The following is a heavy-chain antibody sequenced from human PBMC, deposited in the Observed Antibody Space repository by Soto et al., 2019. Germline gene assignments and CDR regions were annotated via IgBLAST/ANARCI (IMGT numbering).Heavy chain of an antibody. J-gene: IGHJ4*02. V-gene: IGHV1-46*01. CDR1: GYTFTHYY. Sequence: QVQLVQSGAEVKKPGASVRVSCKASGYTFTHYYIHWVRQAPGQGLEWMGIINPNGGITTYAQKFRDGFRMTRDTSTSTVYLEMSSLRSEDSAVYYCATSVNSAMAFDYWGQGTLVTVSS. D-gene: IGHD5-18*01. CDR3: ATSVNSAMAFDY. CDR2: INPNGGIT.